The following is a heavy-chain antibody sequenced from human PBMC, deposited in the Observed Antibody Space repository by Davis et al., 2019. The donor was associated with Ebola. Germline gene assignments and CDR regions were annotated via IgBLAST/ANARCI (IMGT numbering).Heavy chain of an antibody. CDR3: ANQGHRGSYLIHDY. J-gene: IGHJ4*02. D-gene: IGHD3-16*01. CDR1: GYSFITHW. Sequence: GESLKISCKASGYSFITHWIGWVRQMPGKGLEWMAHFHPGTSDIRYSPSFQGHVTISVDRSIRTAYLQWRSLQASDTAIYYCANQGHRGSYLIHDYWGQGTPVTVSS. V-gene: IGHV5-51*01. CDR2: FHPGTSDI.